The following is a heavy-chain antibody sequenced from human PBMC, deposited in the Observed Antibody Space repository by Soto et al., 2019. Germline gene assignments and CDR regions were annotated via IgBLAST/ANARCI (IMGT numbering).Heavy chain of an antibody. Sequence: ASVKVSCKASGYTFTGYYMHWVRQAPGQGLEWMGWINPNRGGTNYAQKFQGWVTMTRDTSISTAYMELSRLRSDDTAVYYCARGRGFYGDYYFDYWGQGTLVTVSS. J-gene: IGHJ4*02. CDR2: INPNRGGT. CDR1: GYTFTGYY. CDR3: ARGRGFYGDYYFDY. V-gene: IGHV1-2*04. D-gene: IGHD4-17*01.